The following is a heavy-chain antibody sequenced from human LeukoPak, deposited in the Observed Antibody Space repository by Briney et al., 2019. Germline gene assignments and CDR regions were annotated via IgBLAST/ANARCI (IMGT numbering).Heavy chain of an antibody. V-gene: IGHV3-48*03. CDR1: GFTFSNFE. CDR2: ISTGGSII. J-gene: IGHJ4*02. Sequence: GGSLRLSCAASGFTFSNFEMNWVRQAPGKGLEWVSYISTGGSIIHYADSVKGRFTISRDNAKNSLYLKMNSLRAEDTAIYYCARERYSGYYFDCWGQGTLVTVSS. D-gene: IGHD5-18*01. CDR3: ARERYSGYYFDC.